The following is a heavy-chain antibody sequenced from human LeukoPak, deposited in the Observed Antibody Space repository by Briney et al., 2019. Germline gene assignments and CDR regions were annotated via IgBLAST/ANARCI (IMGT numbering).Heavy chain of an antibody. J-gene: IGHJ4*02. V-gene: IGHV4-59*08. CDR3: VRHSLSTVTLDY. Sequence: PSETLSLTCTVWGRYIRIYYWSSLRQPPGKGLEWIGYIYYSGSTNYNPSLRSRVTISVDTSKNQFSLTVSSVTAPDMAVYYCVRHSLSTVTLDYWGQGTLVTVSS. D-gene: IGHD4-11*01. CDR2: IYYSGST. CDR1: GRYIRIYY.